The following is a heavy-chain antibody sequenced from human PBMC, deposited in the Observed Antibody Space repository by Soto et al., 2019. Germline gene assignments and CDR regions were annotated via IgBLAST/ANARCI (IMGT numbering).Heavy chain of an antibody. Sequence: GASVKVSCKASGYTITGYYIHCVRQAPGQRLEWMGWINAGNGNTKYSQKFQGRVTITRDTSASTAYMELSSLRSEDTAVYYCARTLGYCISTSCYSTPEYYFDYWGQGTLVTVS. CDR3: ARTLGYCISTSCYSTPEYYFDY. CDR2: INAGNGNT. D-gene: IGHD2-2*01. CDR1: GYTITGYY. J-gene: IGHJ4*02. V-gene: IGHV1-3*01.